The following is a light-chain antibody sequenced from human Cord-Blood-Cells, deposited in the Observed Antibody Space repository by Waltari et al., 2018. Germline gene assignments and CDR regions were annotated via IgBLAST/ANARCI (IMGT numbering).Light chain of an antibody. J-gene: IGKJ1*01. CDR2: KAS. V-gene: IGKV1-5*03. CDR1: QSISSW. Sequence: DIQMTQSPSTLSESVGDRVTITCLASQSISSWLAWYQQKPGKAPKLRIYKASSLESGVPSRFSGMRSGTEFTLTISSLQPDDFATDYCQQYNSWTFGQGTKVEIK. CDR3: QQYNSWT.